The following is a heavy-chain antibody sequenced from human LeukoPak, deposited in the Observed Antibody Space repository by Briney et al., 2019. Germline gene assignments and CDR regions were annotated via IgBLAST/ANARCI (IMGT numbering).Heavy chain of an antibody. CDR1: GYTFTSYG. CDR2: ISAYNGNT. CDR3: ARLSFSAEAYCGGDCPPGLDY. V-gene: IGHV1-18*01. Sequence: ASVKVSCKASGYTFTSYGISWVRQAPGQGLEWMGWISAYNGNTNYAQKLQGRVTMTTDTSTSTAYMELRSLRSDDTAVYYCARLSFSAEAYCGGDCPPGLDYWGQGTLVTVSS. J-gene: IGHJ4*02. D-gene: IGHD2-21*02.